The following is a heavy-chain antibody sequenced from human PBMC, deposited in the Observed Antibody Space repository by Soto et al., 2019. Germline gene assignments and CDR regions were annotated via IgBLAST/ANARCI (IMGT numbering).Heavy chain of an antibody. Sequence: LRLSCSASGFSFSNYNMNWVRQAPGKCLEWVSHITDGLTKHYADFVQGRFITSRDNAKNSLYLELTDLRDDDTAVYYCARDTSHGVTIGGLESWGEGPLVTVSS. CDR1: GFSFSNYN. V-gene: IGHV3-48*02. CDR3: ARDTSHGVTIGGLES. CDR2: ITDGLTK. J-gene: IGHJ4*02. D-gene: IGHD3-16*01.